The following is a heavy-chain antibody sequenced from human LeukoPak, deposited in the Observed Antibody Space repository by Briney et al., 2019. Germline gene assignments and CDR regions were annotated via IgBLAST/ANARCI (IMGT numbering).Heavy chain of an antibody. CDR3: ASKLTSGY. Sequence: GGSLRLSCVVSGFTVTSNYMSWVRQAPGKGLEWVSVIYSGGTTNYADSVKGRFTVYRDNSKKTLYLQMSSLRAEDTAVYYCASKLTSGYWGQGTLVTVSS. J-gene: IGHJ4*02. CDR2: IYSGGTT. CDR1: GFTVTSNY. D-gene: IGHD4-17*01. V-gene: IGHV3-66*01.